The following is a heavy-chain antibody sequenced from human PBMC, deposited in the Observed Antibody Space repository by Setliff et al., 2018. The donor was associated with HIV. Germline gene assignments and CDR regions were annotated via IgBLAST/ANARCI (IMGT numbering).Heavy chain of an antibody. D-gene: IGHD3-16*01. CDR2: IYPGNSET. J-gene: IGHJ3*01. CDR1: GYRFTSHW. CDR3: AKHRRTAAYDNDPFDL. Sequence: GESLKISCKGVGYRFTSHWIGWVRQMPGKGLEWMAIIYPGNSETTYSPSFQGLVTISADRSTNTAYLQWSSLRTSDTAIYYCAKHRRTAAYDNDPFDLWGQGTVVTVSS. V-gene: IGHV5-51*01.